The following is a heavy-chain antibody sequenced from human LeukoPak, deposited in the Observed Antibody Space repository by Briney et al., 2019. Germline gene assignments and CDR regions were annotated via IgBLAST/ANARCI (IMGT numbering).Heavy chain of an antibody. CDR2: IYHSGQT. J-gene: IGHJ5*02. CDR3: ARGVDDSSGNYYVIWFDP. V-gene: IGHV4-4*02. Sequence: SGPVSLTCAVWGGSLRSSHGWGWVGQPPGKGLEWIGEIYHSGQTDYNPSLKSRVTISVDKSKNQFSLRLSSVTAADTAVYYCARGVDDSSGNYYVIWFDPWGQGTLVTVS. D-gene: IGHD3-22*01. CDR1: GGSLRSSHG.